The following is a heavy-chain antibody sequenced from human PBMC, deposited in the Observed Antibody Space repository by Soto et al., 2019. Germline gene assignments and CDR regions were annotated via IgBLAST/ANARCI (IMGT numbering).Heavy chain of an antibody. D-gene: IGHD3-22*01. CDR1: GGSFIGYY. V-gene: IGHV4-34*01. J-gene: IGHJ4*02. CDR3: ASPSRFDSSGYYFDS. CDR2: INHSGTT. Sequence: PSETLSLTCAVFGGSFIGYYWSWVRQPPGKGLEWLGEINHSGTTKYNPSLKTRVTISVDTSKNQFSLKLTSVTAADTSVYYCASPSRFDSSGYYFDSWGQGTLVTVSS.